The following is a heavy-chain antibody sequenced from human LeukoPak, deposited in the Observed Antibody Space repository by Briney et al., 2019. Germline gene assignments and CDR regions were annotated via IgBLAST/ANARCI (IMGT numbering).Heavy chain of an antibody. D-gene: IGHD3-3*01. Sequence: PGGSLRLSCAASGFTFSSYAMNWVRQAPGKGLEWVSSISGGSNNINYAGSVKGRFTTFRDNSQNTLYLQMNSLRADDTAVYYCAKDQGTAIFGMIIPDWYFDLWGRGTLVTVSS. J-gene: IGHJ2*01. CDR3: AKDQGTAIFGMIIPDWYFDL. CDR1: GFTFSSYA. V-gene: IGHV3-23*01. CDR2: ISGGSNNI.